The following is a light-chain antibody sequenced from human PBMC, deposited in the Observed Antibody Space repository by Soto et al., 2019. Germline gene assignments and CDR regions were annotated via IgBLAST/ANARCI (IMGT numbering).Light chain of an antibody. Sequence: QSALTQPASVSGSPGQSITLSCTGTSSDIGSNNYVSWFQQRPGKAPTLIIYEVSNRPSGVSTHFSGSKSGNTASLTISGLLPEDEAEYYCSSYTATTRLFGGGTKLTVL. CDR3: SSYTATTRL. J-gene: IGLJ3*02. CDR2: EVS. V-gene: IGLV2-14*01. CDR1: SSDIGSNNY.